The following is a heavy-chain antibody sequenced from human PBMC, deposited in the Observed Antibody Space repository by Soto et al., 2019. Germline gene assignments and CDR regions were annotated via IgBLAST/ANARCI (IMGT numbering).Heavy chain of an antibody. CDR3: ARESEDLTSNFDY. CDR2: ISSTTNYI. J-gene: IGHJ4*02. Sequence: GGSLRLSCAASGFTFTRYSMNWVRQAPGKGLEWVSSISSTTNYIYYADSMKGRFTVSRDNAKNSVYLEMNSLSAEDTALYYCARESEDLTSNFDYWGQGTLVTVS. CDR1: GFTFTRYS. V-gene: IGHV3-21*01.